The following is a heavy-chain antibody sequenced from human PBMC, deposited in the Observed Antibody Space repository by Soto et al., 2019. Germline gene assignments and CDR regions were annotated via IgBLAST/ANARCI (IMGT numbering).Heavy chain of an antibody. CDR3: ARESEDLTSNFDY. CDR2: ISSTTNYI. J-gene: IGHJ4*02. Sequence: GGSLRLSCAASGFTFTRYSMNWVRQAPGKGLEWVSSISSTTNYIYYADSMKGRFTVSRDNAKNSVYLEMNSLSAEDTALYYCARESEDLTSNFDYWGQGTLVTVS. CDR1: GFTFTRYS. V-gene: IGHV3-21*01.